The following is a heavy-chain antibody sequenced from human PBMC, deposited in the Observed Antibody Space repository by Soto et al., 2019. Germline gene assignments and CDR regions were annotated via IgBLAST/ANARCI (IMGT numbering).Heavy chain of an antibody. CDR3: ARESEDLTSNFDY. CDR2: ISSTTNYI. J-gene: IGHJ4*02. Sequence: GGSLRLSCAASGFTFTRYSMNWVRQAPGKGLEWVSSISSTTNYIYYADSMKGRFTVSRDNAKNSVYLEMNSLSAEDTALYYCARESEDLTSNFDYWGQGTLVTVS. CDR1: GFTFTRYS. V-gene: IGHV3-21*01.